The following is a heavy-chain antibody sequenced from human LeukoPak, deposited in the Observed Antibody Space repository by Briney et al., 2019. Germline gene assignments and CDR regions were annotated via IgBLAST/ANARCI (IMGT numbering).Heavy chain of an antibody. CDR1: GGSISSGGYY. CDR3: ARVGTTGTTDYYYYGMDV. D-gene: IGHD1-1*01. CDR2: INHSGST. V-gene: IGHV4-39*07. J-gene: IGHJ6*02. Sequence: SETLSLTCTVSGGSISSGGYYWSWIRQPPGKGLEWIGEINHSGSTNYNPSLKSRVTISVDTSKNQFSLKLSSVTAADTAVYYCARVGTTGTTDYYYYGMDVWGQGTTVTVSS.